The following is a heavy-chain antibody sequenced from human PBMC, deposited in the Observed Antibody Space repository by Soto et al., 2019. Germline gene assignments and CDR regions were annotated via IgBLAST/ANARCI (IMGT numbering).Heavy chain of an antibody. CDR2: IGTAGDT. D-gene: IGHD1-1*01. J-gene: IGHJ3*02. CDR1: GFTFSSYD. V-gene: IGHV3-13*01. Sequence: EVQLVESGGGLVQPGGSLRLSCAASGFTFSSYDMHWVRQATGKGLEWVSAIGTAGDTYYPGSVKGRFTISRENAKNSLYLQMNSLRAGDTAVYYCAKSGTSGAFDIWGQGTMVTVSS. CDR3: AKSGTSGAFDI.